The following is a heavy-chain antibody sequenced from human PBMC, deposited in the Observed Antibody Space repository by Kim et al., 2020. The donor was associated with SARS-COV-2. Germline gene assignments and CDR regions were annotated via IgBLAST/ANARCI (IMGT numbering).Heavy chain of an antibody. D-gene: IGHD2-15*01. CDR2: IYSGGST. CDR1: GLIVSNNY. J-gene: IGHJ4*02. V-gene: IGHV3-53*01. Sequence: GGSLRLSCAASGLIVSNNYMSWVRQAPGQGPEWVSIIYSGGSTYYADSLKGRFTISRDNSKNTLYLQMNSLRAEDTAVYYCARVVVATAQDYLDYWGQGTLVTVSS. CDR3: ARVVVATAQDYLDY.